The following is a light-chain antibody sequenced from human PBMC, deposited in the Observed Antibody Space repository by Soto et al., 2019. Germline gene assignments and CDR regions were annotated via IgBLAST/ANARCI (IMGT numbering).Light chain of an antibody. Sequence: EIVLTQSPGTLSLSPGERATLSCRASQSVSSSYLAWYQQKPGQAPRLLIYGASIMATGIPDRFSGSGSGTDFTLTISRLEPEDFAVYYCQQYGSSPQITFGPGTKVDIK. CDR1: QSVSSSY. V-gene: IGKV3-20*01. CDR3: QQYGSSPQIT. J-gene: IGKJ3*01. CDR2: GAS.